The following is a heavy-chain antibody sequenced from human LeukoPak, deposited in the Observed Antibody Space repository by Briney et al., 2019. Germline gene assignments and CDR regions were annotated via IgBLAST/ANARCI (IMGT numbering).Heavy chain of an antibody. V-gene: IGHV4-59*08. CDR1: GGSINSYY. CDR2: IFYSGNT. J-gene: IGHJ4*02. Sequence: SETLSLTCTVSGGSINSYYWSWIRQPSGKGLEWIGYIFYSGNTNYNPSLKSRITISVDTSSNQFSLNLTSVTAADTAVYYCARHSSVGGRFDYWGQGTLVTVSS. CDR3: ARHSSVGGRFDY. D-gene: IGHD2-15*01.